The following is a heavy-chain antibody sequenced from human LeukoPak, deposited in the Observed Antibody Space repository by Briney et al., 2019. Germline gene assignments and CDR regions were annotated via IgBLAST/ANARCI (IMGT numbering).Heavy chain of an antibody. Sequence: PSETLSLTCTVSGGSISSYYWSWIRQPPGKGLEWIGYIYYSGSTNYNPSLKSRVTISVDTSKNQFSLKLSSVTAADTAVYYCARVSGYSYFDYWGQGTLVTVSS. V-gene: IGHV4-59*01. D-gene: IGHD5-18*01. CDR1: GGSISSYY. J-gene: IGHJ4*02. CDR3: ARVSGYSYFDY. CDR2: IYYSGST.